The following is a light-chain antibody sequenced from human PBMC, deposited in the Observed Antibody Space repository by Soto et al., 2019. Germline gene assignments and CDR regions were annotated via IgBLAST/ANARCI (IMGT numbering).Light chain of an antibody. CDR3: SSYTSSNTLV. CDR2: EVS. Sequence: QSVLAQPASVSGSPGQSITISCTGTSGFGDVCGYVSWYQQHPGKAPKLMIYEVSNRPSGVSNRFSGSKSGNTASLTISGLQAEDEADYYCSSYTSSNTLVFGTGTKVTVL. J-gene: IGLJ1*01. V-gene: IGLV2-14*01. CDR1: SGFGDVCGY.